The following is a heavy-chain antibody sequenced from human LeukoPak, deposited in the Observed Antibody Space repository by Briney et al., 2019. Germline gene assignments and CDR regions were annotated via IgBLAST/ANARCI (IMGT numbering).Heavy chain of an antibody. CDR2: IISDGTSA. V-gene: IGHV3-74*01. Sequence: GGSLRLSCAASGFTFRDYWMHWVRQAPGKGLVWVSRIISDGTSATYADFVKGRFTMSRDNAKNTLYLEMNSLRADDTAVYYCARDARYDIDVWGQGTTVTVSS. CDR3: ARDARYDIDV. CDR1: GFTFRDYW. J-gene: IGHJ6*02.